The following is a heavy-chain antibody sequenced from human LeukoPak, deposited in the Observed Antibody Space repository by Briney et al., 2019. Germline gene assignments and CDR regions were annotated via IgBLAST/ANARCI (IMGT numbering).Heavy chain of an antibody. CDR3: ARGSMIAPEYYYYYYMDV. Sequence: ASVKVSCKASGYTFTSYDINWVRQATGQGLEWMGWTNPNSGNTGYAQKFQGRVTITRNTSISTAYMELSSLRSEGTAVYYCARGSMIAPEYYYYYYMDVWGKGTTVTVSS. V-gene: IGHV1-8*03. CDR2: TNPNSGNT. CDR1: GYTFTSYD. J-gene: IGHJ6*03. D-gene: IGHD3-22*01.